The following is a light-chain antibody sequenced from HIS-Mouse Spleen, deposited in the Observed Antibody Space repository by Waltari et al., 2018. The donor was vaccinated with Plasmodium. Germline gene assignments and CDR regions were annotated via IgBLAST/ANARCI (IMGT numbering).Light chain of an antibody. CDR2: DNN. CDR3: GTWDSSLSAGVV. V-gene: IGLV1-51*01. J-gene: IGLJ2*01. CDR1: SSNIGNNY. Sequence: QSVLTQPPSVSAAPGQKVTISCSGSSSNIGNNYVSWYQQPPGTAPKLLIYDNNNRTSGIPALSPGPKSGTSATLGITGLQTGDEADYYCGTWDSSLSAGVVFGGGTKLTVL.